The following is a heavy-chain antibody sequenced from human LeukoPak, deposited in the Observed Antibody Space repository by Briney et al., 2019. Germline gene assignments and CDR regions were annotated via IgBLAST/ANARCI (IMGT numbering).Heavy chain of an antibody. Sequence: ASVKVSCKASGYTFTSYYMHWVRQAPGLGLEWMGIINPSGGSTSYAQKFQGRVTMTRDTSTSTVYMELSSLRSEDTAVYYCARGRGGYCSSTSCEFDPWGQGTLVTVSS. D-gene: IGHD2-2*01. J-gene: IGHJ5*02. CDR1: GYTFTSYY. CDR2: INPSGGST. V-gene: IGHV1-46*01. CDR3: ARGRGGYCSSTSCEFDP.